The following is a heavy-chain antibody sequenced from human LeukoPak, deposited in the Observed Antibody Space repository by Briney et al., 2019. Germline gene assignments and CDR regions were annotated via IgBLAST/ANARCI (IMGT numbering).Heavy chain of an antibody. CDR2: ISAYNGNT. D-gene: IGHD2-2*01. Sequence: ASVKVSCKASGYTFTSYGISWVRQAPGQGLERMGWISAYNGNTNYAQKLQGRVTMTTDTSTSTAYMELRSLRSDDTAVYYCARGYQLISYYYYYMDVWGKGTTVTVSS. CDR3: ARGYQLISYYYYYMDV. J-gene: IGHJ6*03. V-gene: IGHV1-18*01. CDR1: GYTFTSYG.